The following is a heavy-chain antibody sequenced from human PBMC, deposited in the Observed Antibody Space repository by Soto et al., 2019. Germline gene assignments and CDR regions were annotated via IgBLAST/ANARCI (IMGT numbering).Heavy chain of an antibody. CDR1: GYSFTSYW. V-gene: IGHV5-51*01. CDR2: IYPGDSDT. Sequence: PGESLKISWKGSGYSFTSYWIGWVRQMPGKGLEWMGIIYPGDSDTRYSPSFQGQVTISADKSISTAYLQWSSLKASDTAMYYCARHGYSSPAPNPDYWYFDLWGRGTLVTVSS. J-gene: IGHJ2*01. D-gene: IGHD6-19*01. CDR3: ARHGYSSPAPNPDYWYFDL.